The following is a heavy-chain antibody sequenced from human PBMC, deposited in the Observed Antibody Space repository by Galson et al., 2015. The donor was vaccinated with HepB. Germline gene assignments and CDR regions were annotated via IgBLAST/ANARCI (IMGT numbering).Heavy chain of an antibody. D-gene: IGHD2-15*01. CDR1: GFTFSSYA. Sequence: SLRLSCAASGFTFSSYAMHWVRQAPGKGLEYVSAISSNGGSTYYADSVKGRFTISRDNSKNTLYLQMGSLRAEDMAVYYCAREGAGRTFDYWGQGTLVTVSS. V-gene: IGHV3-64*02. CDR2: ISSNGGST. J-gene: IGHJ4*02. CDR3: AREGAGRTFDY.